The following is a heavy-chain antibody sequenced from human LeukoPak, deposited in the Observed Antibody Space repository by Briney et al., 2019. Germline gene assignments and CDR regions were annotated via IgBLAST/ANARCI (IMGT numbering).Heavy chain of an antibody. J-gene: IGHJ6*03. V-gene: IGHV3-11*04. Sequence: GGSLRLSCAASGFTLSDNYMSWIRQAPGKGLEWVSYITSSGSSTIYYADSVKGRFTISRDNAKNSLYLQMNSLRAEDTAVYYCARDSVYYYYYMDVWGKGTTVTVSS. CDR3: ARDSVYYYYYMDV. D-gene: IGHD3-10*01. CDR1: GFTLSDNY. CDR2: ITSSGSSTI.